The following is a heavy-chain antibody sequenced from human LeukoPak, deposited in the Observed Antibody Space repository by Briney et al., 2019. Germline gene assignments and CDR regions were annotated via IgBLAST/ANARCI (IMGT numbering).Heavy chain of an antibody. V-gene: IGHV4-4*02. J-gene: IGHJ4*02. D-gene: IGHD3-22*01. Sequence: SETLSLTCTVSGDSINSLDLWSWVRQPPGKGLEWIGEMYLSGTTHSNPSVKSRVTISIDKSKNQFFLNLSSVTAADTAVYYCAGLVGRYSSGLYYYYFDYWGQGILVTVSS. CDR1: GDSINSLDL. CDR3: AGLVGRYSSGLYYYYFDY. CDR2: MYLSGTT.